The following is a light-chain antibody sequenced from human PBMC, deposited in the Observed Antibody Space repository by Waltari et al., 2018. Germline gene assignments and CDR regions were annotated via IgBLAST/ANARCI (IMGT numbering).Light chain of an antibody. Sequence: DVHWYQQLPGTAPKLLVYGNNSRPSGVPDRFSASKSGTSASLAITGLQAEDEADYYCQSYDSSLTGSWVFGGGTKLTVL. CDR1: D. V-gene: IGLV1-40*01. CDR2: GNN. J-gene: IGLJ3*02. CDR3: QSYDSSLTGSWV.